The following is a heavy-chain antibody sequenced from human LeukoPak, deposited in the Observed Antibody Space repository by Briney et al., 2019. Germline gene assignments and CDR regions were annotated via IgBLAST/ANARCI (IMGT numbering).Heavy chain of an antibody. V-gene: IGHV4-59*01. D-gene: IGHD7-27*01. CDR3: ARSSRMGTFDY. Sequence: PSETLSLTCTVSGDSISNYYWSWTRQPPGKGLEWIGYIFYSGTTNYNPSLKSRVTISVDTSKNQFSLKLSSVTAADTAVYYCARSSRMGTFDYWGQGTLVTVSS. CDR2: IFYSGTT. J-gene: IGHJ4*02. CDR1: GDSISNYY.